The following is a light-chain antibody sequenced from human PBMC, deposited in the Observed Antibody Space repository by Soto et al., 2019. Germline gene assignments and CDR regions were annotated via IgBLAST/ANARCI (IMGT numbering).Light chain of an antibody. V-gene: IGKV4-1*01. J-gene: IGKJ2*01. CDR1: QSILYSSNNKNQ. CDR3: QQYTSPPYT. Sequence: DIVMTQSPESLAVSLGERATINCKSSQSILYSSNNKNQLAWYQQKPGQHPKLLIYWASTRESVVPDRFSVSESGTDFTLTISSLQAEDVAVYYCQQYTSPPYTFGQGTKLEI. CDR2: WAS.